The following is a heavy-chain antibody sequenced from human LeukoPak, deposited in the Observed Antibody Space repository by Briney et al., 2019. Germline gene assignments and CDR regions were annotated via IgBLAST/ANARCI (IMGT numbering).Heavy chain of an antibody. CDR1: GGTFSSYA. D-gene: IGHD3-22*01. J-gene: IGHJ1*01. CDR3: ARESYDSSGYWYFQH. V-gene: IGHV1-69*05. Sequence: GASXKVXCKASGGTFSSYAISWVRQAPGQGLEWMGGIIPIFGTANYAQKFQGRVTITTDESTSTAYMELSSLRSEDTAVYYCARESYDSSGYWYFQHGGQGTLVTVSS. CDR2: IIPIFGTA.